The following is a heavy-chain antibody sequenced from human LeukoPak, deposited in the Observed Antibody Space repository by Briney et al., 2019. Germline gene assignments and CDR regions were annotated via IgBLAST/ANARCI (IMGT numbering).Heavy chain of an antibody. D-gene: IGHD3-22*01. V-gene: IGHV4-4*07. CDR2: IHTSGST. CDR3: ASSYNDSSGPFDY. CDR1: GGSISSYY. J-gene: IGHJ4*02. Sequence: SETLSLTCTVSGGSISSYYWSWIRQPAGKGLEWIGRIHTSGSTNYSPSLKSRVTISLDTSKNQFSLRLSSVTAADTAVYSCASSYNDSSGPFDYWGQGTLVTVSS.